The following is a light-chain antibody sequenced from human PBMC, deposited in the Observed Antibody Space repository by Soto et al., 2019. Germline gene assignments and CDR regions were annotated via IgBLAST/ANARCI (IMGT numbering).Light chain of an antibody. CDR1: TGAVTSGHY. Sequence: QAVVTQEPSLTVSPGGTVTPTCGSSTGAVTSGHYPYWFQQKPGQAPRTLIYDTSNKHSWTPARFSGSRLGGKAALALSGAQPEDEAEYYCLLSYSGARGFGGGAKLSVL. CDR2: DTS. CDR3: LLSYSGARG. V-gene: IGLV7-46*01. J-gene: IGLJ3*02.